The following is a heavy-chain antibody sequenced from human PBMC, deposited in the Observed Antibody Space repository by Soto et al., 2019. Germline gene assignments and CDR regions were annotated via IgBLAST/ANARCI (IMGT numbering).Heavy chain of an antibody. V-gene: IGHV3-48*02. Sequence: GGSLRLSCAASGFSFNTYSMHWVRQAPGKGLEWLSYISGSSSAIYYADSVKGRFTISRDNAKNSLYLQRNSLRDEDTAVYYCACLHRSRRWAYYFDYWGQGPLVTVSS. CDR3: ACLHRSRRWAYYFDY. D-gene: IGHD6-13*01. CDR2: ISGSSSAI. J-gene: IGHJ4*02. CDR1: GFSFNTYS.